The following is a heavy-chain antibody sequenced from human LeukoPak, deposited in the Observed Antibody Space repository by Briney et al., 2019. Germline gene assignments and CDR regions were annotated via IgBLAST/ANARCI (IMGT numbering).Heavy chain of an antibody. CDR2: INPNSGAT. CDR3: AREGDTSLAFDI. V-gene: IGHV1-2*02. Sequence: ASVTVSCKASGYIFTVYYMHWVRQAPGQGLEWMAWINPNSGATNYAQKFQGRVTMTRDTSISTAYMDLNRLTSDDTAVYYCAREGDTSLAFDIWGQGTMVTVSS. D-gene: IGHD2-21*02. J-gene: IGHJ3*02. CDR1: GYIFTVYY.